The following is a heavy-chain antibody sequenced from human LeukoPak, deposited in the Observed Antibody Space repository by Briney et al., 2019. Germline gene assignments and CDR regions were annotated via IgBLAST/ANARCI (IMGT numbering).Heavy chain of an antibody. D-gene: IGHD3-22*01. V-gene: IGHV4-31*03. CDR3: ARDSSGYSSHDY. Sequence: SQTLSLTCTVSGGSISSGGYYWSWIRQHPGKGLEWIGYIYYSGSTYYNPSLKSRVTISVDTSKNQFSLKLSSVTAADTAVYYCARDSSGYSSHDYWGQGTLVTVSS. CDR2: IYYSGST. CDR1: GGSISSGGYY. J-gene: IGHJ4*02.